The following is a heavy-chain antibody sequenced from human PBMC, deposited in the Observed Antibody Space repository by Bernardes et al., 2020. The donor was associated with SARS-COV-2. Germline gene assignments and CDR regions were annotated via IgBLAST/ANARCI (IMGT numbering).Heavy chain of an antibody. J-gene: IGHJ4*02. CDR1: GGTFSGYD. Sequence: SETLSLTCAVYGGTFSGYDWSWVRQSPGKGLEWIGEINESGKTNYNPSLKSRFTISSDTSKNQFSLKLTSVTAADTAEYYCARGRGDVTWMAVVITAVAFYFDSWGQGTQVTVSS. D-gene: IGHD3-9*01. CDR3: ARGRGDVTWMAVVITAVAFYFDS. V-gene: IGHV4-34*01. CDR2: INESGKT.